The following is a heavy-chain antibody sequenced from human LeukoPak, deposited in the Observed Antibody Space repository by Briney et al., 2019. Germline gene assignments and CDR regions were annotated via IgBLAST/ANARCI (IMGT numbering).Heavy chain of an antibody. D-gene: IGHD3-16*01. CDR3: ARYDPGAFDI. Sequence: SETLSLTCTVSGGSISSYYWSWIRQPPGKGLEWVGYIYYSGSTHYNPSLKSRVTISADTSTNQFSLKLSSVTAADTAVYYCARYDPGAFDIWGQGTMVTVSS. J-gene: IGHJ3*02. V-gene: IGHV4-59*12. CDR2: IYYSGST. CDR1: GGSISSYY.